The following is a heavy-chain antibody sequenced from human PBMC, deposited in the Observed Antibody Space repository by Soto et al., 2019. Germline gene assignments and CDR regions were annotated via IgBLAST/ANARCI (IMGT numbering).Heavy chain of an antibody. D-gene: IGHD1-1*01. V-gene: IGHV3-30-3*01. CDR2: IPSDGSAQ. CDR1: GFTFRDYA. Sequence: QVQLVESGGGVVQPGRSLRLSCEASGFTFRDYAMHWVRQAPGKGLEWVAAIPSDGSAQHYADSVKGRFSISRDNSKNTLSLQMNSLIPEEAALHYCARAVAGQVRSAWTWLDYWGQGTLVTVSS. CDR3: ARAVAGQVRSAWTWLDY. J-gene: IGHJ4*02.